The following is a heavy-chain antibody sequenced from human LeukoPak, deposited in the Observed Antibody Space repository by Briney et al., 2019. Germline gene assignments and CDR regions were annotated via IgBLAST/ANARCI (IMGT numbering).Heavy chain of an antibody. Sequence: SETLSLTCTVSGGSISSYYWSWIRQPPRKGLEWIGYIYYSGSTNYNPSLKSRVTVSVDTSKNQFSLKLSSVTAADTAVYYCARDGAYYYYGMDVWGQGTTVTVSS. D-gene: IGHD3-10*01. CDR2: IYYSGST. CDR1: GGSISSYY. CDR3: ARDGAYYYYGMDV. J-gene: IGHJ6*02. V-gene: IGHV4-59*01.